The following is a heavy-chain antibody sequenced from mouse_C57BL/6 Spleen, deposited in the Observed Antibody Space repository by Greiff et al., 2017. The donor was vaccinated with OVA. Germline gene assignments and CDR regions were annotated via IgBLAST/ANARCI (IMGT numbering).Heavy chain of an antibody. CDR2: IYPGSGNT. Sequence: VQLQQSGAELVRPGASVKLSCKASGYTFTDYYINWVKQRPGQGLEWIARIYPGSGNTYYNEKFKGKATLTAEKSSSTAYMQLSSLTSEDSAVYFCARTYGSSYNFDYWGQGTTLTVSS. CDR1: GYTFTDYY. D-gene: IGHD1-1*01. CDR3: ARTYGSSYNFDY. V-gene: IGHV1-76*01. J-gene: IGHJ2*01.